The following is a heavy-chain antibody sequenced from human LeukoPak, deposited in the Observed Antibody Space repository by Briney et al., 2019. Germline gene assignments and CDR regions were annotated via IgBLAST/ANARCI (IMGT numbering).Heavy chain of an antibody. J-gene: IGHJ4*02. CDR3: AGGGIVVVPAAIDGRDY. Sequence: PPETLSLTCAVSGYSLCRGYYWGWFRQPPGKGREGFGSFSDSGRTYYKPSLKRRVTISRDTSKHPFSLKLSTVTAADTAVYYCAGGGIVVVPAAIDGRDYWGQGTLVTVSS. CDR1: GYSLCRGYY. V-gene: IGHV4-38-2*01. CDR2: FSDSGRT. D-gene: IGHD2-2*02.